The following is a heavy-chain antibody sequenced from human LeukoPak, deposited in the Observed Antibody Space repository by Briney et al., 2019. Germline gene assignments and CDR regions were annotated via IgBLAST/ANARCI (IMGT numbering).Heavy chain of an antibody. V-gene: IGHV3-30*18. Sequence: PGGSLRLSCAASGFTFSSYGMNWVRQAPGKGLEWVAVISYDGSNKYYADSVKGRFTISRDNSKNTLYLQMNSLRAEDTAVYYCAKAPGWGGLGFDYWGQGTLVTVSS. CDR2: ISYDGSNK. J-gene: IGHJ4*02. CDR3: AKAPGWGGLGFDY. CDR1: GFTFSSYG. D-gene: IGHD2-21*01.